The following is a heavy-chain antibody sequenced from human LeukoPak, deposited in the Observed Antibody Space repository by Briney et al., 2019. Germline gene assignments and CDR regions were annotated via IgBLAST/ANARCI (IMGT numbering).Heavy chain of an antibody. V-gene: IGHV4-39*07. CDR1: VGSISSSSYY. J-gene: IGHJ4*02. CDR3: ARGRYYFDY. CDR2: IYYSGST. Sequence: SETLSLTCTVSVGSISSSSYYGVWIPQPPGKGLEWIGSIYYSGSTYYNPSLKSRVTISVDTSKNQFSLKLSSVTAADTAVYYCARGRYYFDYWGQGTLVTASS.